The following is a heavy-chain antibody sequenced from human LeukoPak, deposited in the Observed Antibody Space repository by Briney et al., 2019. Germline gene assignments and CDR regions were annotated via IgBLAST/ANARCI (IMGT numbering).Heavy chain of an antibody. CDR1: GFTFSDYG. V-gene: IGHV3-64D*06. CDR2: ISRNGDKT. CDR3: VKDQGAGVTFYGMDV. J-gene: IGHJ6*02. Sequence: GGSLRLSCSVSGFTFSDYGMHWVRQAPGKGLEYVSAISRNGDKTYHADTVEGRFTISRDNPRNTLYLQMSSLEPEDTAVYYCVKDQGAGVTFYGMDVWGQGTTVTVSS. D-gene: IGHD3-10*01.